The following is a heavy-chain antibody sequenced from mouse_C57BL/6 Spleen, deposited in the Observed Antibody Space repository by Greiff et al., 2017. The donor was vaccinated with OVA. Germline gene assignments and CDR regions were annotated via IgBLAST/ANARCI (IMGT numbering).Heavy chain of an antibody. V-gene: IGHV1-61*01. Sequence: VKLQQPGAELVRPGSSVKLSCKASGYTFTSYWMDWVKQRPGQGLEWIGNIYPSDSETHYNQKFKDKATLTVDKSSSTAYMQLSSLTSEDSAVYYCARLGTTVVFDVWGTGTTVTVSS. D-gene: IGHD1-1*01. CDR2: IYPSDSET. CDR1: GYTFTSYW. J-gene: IGHJ1*03. CDR3: ARLGTTVVFDV.